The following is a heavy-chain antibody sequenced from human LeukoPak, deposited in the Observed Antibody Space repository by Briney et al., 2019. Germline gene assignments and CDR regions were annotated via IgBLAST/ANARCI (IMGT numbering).Heavy chain of an antibody. Sequence: GGSLRLSCAASGFTFSNAWMSWVRQAPGKGLEWVGRIKSKTDGGTTDYAAPVKGRFTISRDDSKNTAYLQMNSLKTEDTAVYYCTRLHYYGSGSQDYWGQGTLVTVSS. V-gene: IGHV3-15*01. D-gene: IGHD3-10*01. CDR1: GFTFSNAW. CDR3: TRLHYYGSGSQDY. J-gene: IGHJ4*02. CDR2: IKSKTDGGTT.